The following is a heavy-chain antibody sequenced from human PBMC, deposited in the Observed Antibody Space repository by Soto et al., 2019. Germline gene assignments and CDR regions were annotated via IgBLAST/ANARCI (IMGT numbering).Heavy chain of an antibody. Sequence: GGSLRLSCAASGFALNTYSMNWVRQAPGNGLEWVSSISSSRNYMYYADSVKGRVTSFREHDRNSLWMEMKSLRAGDTVFFYWGGLYALGGGQETLVTVSS. J-gene: IGHJ4*02. CDR2: ISSSRNYM. CDR1: GFALNTYS. V-gene: IGHV3-21*01. D-gene: IGHD3-16*01. CDR3: GGLYALG.